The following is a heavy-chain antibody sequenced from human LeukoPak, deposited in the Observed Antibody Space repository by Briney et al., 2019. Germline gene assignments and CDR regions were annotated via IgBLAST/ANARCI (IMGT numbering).Heavy chain of an antibody. Sequence: PSQTLSLTCTVSGGSISSGSYYWSWIRQPAGKRLEWIGRIYTSGSTNYNPSLKSRVTISVDTSKNQFSLKLSSVTAADTAVYYCGREVITTFAFDIWGQGTMVTVSS. J-gene: IGHJ3*02. D-gene: IGHD3-22*01. V-gene: IGHV4-61*02. CDR1: GGSISSGSYY. CDR3: GREVITTFAFDI. CDR2: IYTSGST.